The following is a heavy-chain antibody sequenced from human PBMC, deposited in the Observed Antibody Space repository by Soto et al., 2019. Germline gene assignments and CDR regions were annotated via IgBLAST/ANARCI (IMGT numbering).Heavy chain of an antibody. V-gene: IGHV3-49*03. CDR2: IRSKAYGGTT. D-gene: IGHD2-15*01. CDR1: GFTFGDYA. J-gene: IGHJ3*02. CDR3: TGHYCSGGSCHHAFDI. Sequence: GGSLRLSCTASGFTFGDYAMSWFRQAPGKGLEWVGFIRSKAYGGTTEYAASVKGRFTISRDDSKSIAYLQMNSLKTEDTAVYYCTGHYCSGGSCHHAFDIWGQGTMVTVSS.